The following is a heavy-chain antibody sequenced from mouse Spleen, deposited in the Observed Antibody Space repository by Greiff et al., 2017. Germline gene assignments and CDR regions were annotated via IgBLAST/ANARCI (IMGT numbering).Heavy chain of an antibody. J-gene: IGHJ2*01. Sequence: EVHLVESGPELVKPGASVKISCKASGYTFTDYNMHWVKQSHGKSLEWIGYIYPYNGGTGYNQKFKSKATLTVDNSSSTAYMELRSLTSEDSAVYYCARSTTVVATDYWGQGTTLTVSS. CDR2: IYPYNGGT. CDR1: GYTFTDYN. CDR3: ARSTTVVATDY. D-gene: IGHD1-1*01. V-gene: IGHV1S29*02.